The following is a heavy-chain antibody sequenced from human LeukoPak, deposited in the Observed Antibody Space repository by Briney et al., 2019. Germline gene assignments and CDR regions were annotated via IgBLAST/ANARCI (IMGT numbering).Heavy chain of an antibody. J-gene: IGHJ4*02. V-gene: IGHV4-4*07. Sequence: SETLSLTCTVSGGSISSFSWSWIRQPPGKGLEWIGRFPTSGSTNYNPSLKIRVTMSLETSNNQFSLKLSSVTAADTAVYYCTRAAPLDSSGSHTYYFDYWGQGTLVTVSS. CDR2: FPTSGST. D-gene: IGHD3-22*01. CDR1: GGSISSFS. CDR3: TRAAPLDSSGSHTYYFDY.